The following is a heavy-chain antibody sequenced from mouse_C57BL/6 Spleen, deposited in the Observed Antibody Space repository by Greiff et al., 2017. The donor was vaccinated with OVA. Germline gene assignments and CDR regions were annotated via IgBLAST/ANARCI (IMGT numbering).Heavy chain of an antibody. Sequence: VQLQQSGTVLARPGASVKMSCKTSGYTFTSYWMHWVKQRPGQGLEWIGAIYPGNSDTSYNQKFKGKAKLTAVTSASTAYMELSSLTNEDSAVYYCTRGGTVVARGYFDVWGTGTTVTVSS. J-gene: IGHJ1*03. CDR2: IYPGNSDT. V-gene: IGHV1-5*01. CDR3: TRGGTVVARGYFDV. D-gene: IGHD1-1*01. CDR1: GYTFTSYW.